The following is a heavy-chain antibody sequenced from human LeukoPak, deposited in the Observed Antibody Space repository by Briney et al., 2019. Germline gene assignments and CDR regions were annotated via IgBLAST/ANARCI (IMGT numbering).Heavy chain of an antibody. J-gene: IGHJ4*02. CDR1: GGSFSDYY. D-gene: IGHD6-19*01. V-gene: IGHV4-34*01. CDR2: INHSGST. CDR3: XXSSSGWYTPHFDY. Sequence: SETLSLTCAVYGGSFSDYYWSWIRQPPGKGLEWIGEINHSGSTNYNPSLKSRVTISVDTSKNQFSLKLSSVTAVDTAVYYCXXSSSGWYTPHFDYWGQGTLVTVSS.